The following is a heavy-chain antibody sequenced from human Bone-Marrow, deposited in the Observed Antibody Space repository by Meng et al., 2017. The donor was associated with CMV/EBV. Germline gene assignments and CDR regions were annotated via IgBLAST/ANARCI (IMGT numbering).Heavy chain of an antibody. Sequence: ASVKVSCKASGYSFTDYYIHWVRQAPGQGLEWMGRVNPKGGGTSYAQKFQGRITMTRDTSSSTVSMELNRLTSDDTAVYYCARNPDYYDSSGYYMGGSNWFDPWGQGTLVTVSS. D-gene: IGHD3-22*01. CDR3: ARNPDYYDSSGYYMGGSNWFDP. CDR2: VNPKGGGT. J-gene: IGHJ5*02. CDR1: GYSFTDYY. V-gene: IGHV1-2*02.